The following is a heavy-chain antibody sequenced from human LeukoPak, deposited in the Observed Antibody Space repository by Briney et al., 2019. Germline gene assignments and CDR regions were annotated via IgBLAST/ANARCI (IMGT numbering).Heavy chain of an antibody. J-gene: IGHJ4*02. CDR3: TRAYALAFDY. CDR1: GFTFSSYS. CDR2: ISGSGGST. D-gene: IGHD2-2*01. V-gene: IGHV3-23*01. Sequence: GGSLRLSCAASGFTFSSYSMSWVRQAPGKGLEWVSAISGSGGSTYYADSVKGRFTISRDNSKNTLYLQMNSLKSDDSAVYFCTRAYALAFDYWGQGTLVAVSS.